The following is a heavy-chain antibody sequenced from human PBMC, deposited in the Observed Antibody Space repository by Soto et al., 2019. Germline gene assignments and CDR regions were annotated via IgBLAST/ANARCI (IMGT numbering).Heavy chain of an antibody. CDR1: GGTFSSYA. CDR3: ARESNGITTVRGGIYYYGMDV. Sequence: ASVKVSCKASGGTFSSYAISWVRQAPGQGLEWMGGIIPIFGTANYAQKFQGRVTITADESTSTAYMELSSLRSEDTAVYYCARESNGITTVRGGIYYYGMDVWGQGTTVTVSS. CDR2: IIPIFGTA. V-gene: IGHV1-69*13. J-gene: IGHJ6*02. D-gene: IGHD3-10*01.